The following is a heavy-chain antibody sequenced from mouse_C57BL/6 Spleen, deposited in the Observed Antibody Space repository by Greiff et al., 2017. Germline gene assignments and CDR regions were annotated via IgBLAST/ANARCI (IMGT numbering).Heavy chain of an antibody. CDR3: ARNGYDLLYFDY. J-gene: IGHJ2*01. CDR1: GFSLTSYG. D-gene: IGHD2-2*01. Sequence: QVHVKQSGPGLVQPSQSLSITCTVSGFSLTSYGVHWVRQSPGKGLEWLGVIWSGGSTDYNAAFISSLSISKDNSTSQVFFKMNSLQADDTAIYYCARNGYDLLYFDYWGQGTTLTVAS. CDR2: IWSGGST. V-gene: IGHV2-2*01.